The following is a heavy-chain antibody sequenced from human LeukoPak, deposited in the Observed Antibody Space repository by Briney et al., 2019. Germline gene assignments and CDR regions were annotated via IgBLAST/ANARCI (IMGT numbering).Heavy chain of an antibody. CDR3: ARGDSSRGYYYMDV. D-gene: IGHD2-21*01. J-gene: IGHJ6*03. V-gene: IGHV1-2*02. Sequence: VSVKVSCKASGYTFTGYYMHWVRQAPGQGLEWMGWISPNSGGTNYAQKFQGRVTMTRDTSISTAYMELSRLSSDDTAVYYCARGDSSRGYYYMDVWGKGTTVTVSS. CDR2: ISPNSGGT. CDR1: GYTFTGYY.